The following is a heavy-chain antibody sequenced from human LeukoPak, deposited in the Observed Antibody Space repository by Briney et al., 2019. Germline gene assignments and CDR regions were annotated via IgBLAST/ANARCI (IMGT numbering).Heavy chain of an antibody. J-gene: IGHJ4*02. CDR1: GFTFSNYG. CDR2: MRYDGGHK. D-gene: IGHD6-19*01. V-gene: IGHV3-30*02. Sequence: LTGRSLRLSCAASGFTFSNYGMHWVRQAPGKGLEWVAFMRYDGGHKYYADSVKGRFTISRDTSKSTLHLQMNSLRAEDTAVYYCARRIGCLDYWGQGTLVTVSS. CDR3: ARRIGCLDY.